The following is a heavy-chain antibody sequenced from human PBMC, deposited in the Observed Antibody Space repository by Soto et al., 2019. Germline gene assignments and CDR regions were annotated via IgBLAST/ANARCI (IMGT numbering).Heavy chain of an antibody. V-gene: IGHV5-51*01. D-gene: IGHD5-12*01. Sequence: GESLKISCNGSGYSFRTSWIAWVRQMPGKGLEWMGIIYPGDSDTIYTPSFQGQVTMSVDESVTVARDDSKSTLSLQMNSLRVEDTAVYYCARDPGYSGFDFDYWGQGTLVTVSS. J-gene: IGHJ4*02. CDR1: GYSFRTSW. CDR2: IYPGDSDT. CDR3: ARDPGYSGFDFDY.